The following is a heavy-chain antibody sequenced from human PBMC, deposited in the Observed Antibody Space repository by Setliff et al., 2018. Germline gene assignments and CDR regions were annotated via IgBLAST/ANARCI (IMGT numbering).Heavy chain of an antibody. CDR1: GGPISSGDYY. Sequence: PSETLSLTCTVSGGPISSGDYYWSWLRQPPGKGLEWIGYIYSSGSTYYNPSLKSRVTMSIDTSKNQFSLKLNSVTAADMAVYYCAREQWLDPPDSYYMDVWAKGTTVTVSS. D-gene: IGHD6-19*01. J-gene: IGHJ6*03. CDR3: AREQWLDPPDSYYMDV. CDR2: IYSSGST. V-gene: IGHV4-30-4*08.